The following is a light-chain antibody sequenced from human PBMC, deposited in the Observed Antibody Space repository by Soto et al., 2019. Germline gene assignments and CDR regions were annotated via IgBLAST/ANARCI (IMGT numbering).Light chain of an antibody. CDR1: SSDVGGYNY. Sequence: QSALTQPASVSGSPGQSITISCTGTSSDVGGYNYVPWYQQHPGKAPKLMIYEVSNRPSGVSNRFSGSKSGNTASLTISGLRAEDEADYYCSSFTRINTWVFGGGTKLTVL. J-gene: IGLJ3*02. CDR3: SSFTRINTWV. V-gene: IGLV2-14*01. CDR2: EVS.